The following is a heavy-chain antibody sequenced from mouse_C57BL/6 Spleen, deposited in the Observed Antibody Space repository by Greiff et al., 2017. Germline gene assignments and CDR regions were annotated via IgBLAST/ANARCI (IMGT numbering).Heavy chain of an antibody. D-gene: IGHD1-1*01. V-gene: IGHV1-80*01. CDR1: GYAFSSYW. J-gene: IGHJ1*03. CDR2: IYPGDGDT. Sequence: QVQLQQSGAELVKPGASVKISCKASGYAFSSYWMNWVKQRPGKGLEWIGQIYPGDGDTNYNGKFKGKATLTADKSSSTAYMQLSSLTSEDSAVYVCARQGSSYGYFDVWGTGTTVTVSS. CDR3: ARQGSSYGYFDV.